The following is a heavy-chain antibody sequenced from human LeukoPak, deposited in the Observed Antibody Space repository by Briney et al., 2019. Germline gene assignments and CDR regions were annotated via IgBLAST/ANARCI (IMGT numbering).Heavy chain of an antibody. V-gene: IGHV3-23*01. CDR2: VSDTGDLR. J-gene: IGHJ4*02. Sequence: PGGSLRLSCAASGFTFNTHAISWVRQAPGKGLEWVAAVSDTGDLRYSANSVKGRFAISRDNSKNTAFLQMYSLRAEDTALYYCVKGGLRSGYSLEDWGQGTLVSVSS. CDR1: GFTFNTHA. D-gene: IGHD3-9*01. CDR3: VKGGLRSGYSLED.